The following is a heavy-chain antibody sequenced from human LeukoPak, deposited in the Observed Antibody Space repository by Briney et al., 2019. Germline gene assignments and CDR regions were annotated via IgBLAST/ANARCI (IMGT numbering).Heavy chain of an antibody. J-gene: IGHJ3*02. D-gene: IGHD2-15*01. CDR1: GGSITYYY. CDR2: IYYSGST. V-gene: IGHV4-59*12. CDR3: ASLNPLSGPNAFGI. Sequence: PSETLSLTCTVSGGSITYYYWSWIRQTPGKGLEWIGYIYYSGSTDYNPSLKSRVTISVDTSKNQFSLKLSSVTAADTAVYYCASLNPLSGPNAFGIWGQGTMVTVSS.